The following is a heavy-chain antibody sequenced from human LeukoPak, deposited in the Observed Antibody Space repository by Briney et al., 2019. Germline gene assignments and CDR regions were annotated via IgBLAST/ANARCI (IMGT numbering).Heavy chain of an antibody. CDR1: GDSISSGDYY. CDR2: IYYSGST. D-gene: IGHD6-19*01. Sequence: SQTLSLTCTVSGDSISSGDYYWSWIRQPPGKGLEWIGYIYYSGSTNYNPSLKSRVTISVDTSKNQFSLKLSSVTAADTAVYYCARGSHEEAFDIWGQGTMVTVSS. CDR3: ARGSHEEAFDI. V-gene: IGHV4-30-4*01. J-gene: IGHJ3*02.